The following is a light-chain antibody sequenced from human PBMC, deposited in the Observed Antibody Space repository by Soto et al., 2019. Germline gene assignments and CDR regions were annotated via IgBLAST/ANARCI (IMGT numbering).Light chain of an antibody. J-gene: IGLJ2*01. CDR1: NIGSKN. CDR2: RDS. CDR3: QVWASITVV. V-gene: IGLV3-9*01. Sequence: SYELTQPLSVSVALGQTARITCGGNNIGSKNVHWYQQKPGQAPVLVIYRDSNRPSGIPERFSGSNSGNTATLTTSRAQAGDEADYYCQVWASITVVYGGGTKLTVL.